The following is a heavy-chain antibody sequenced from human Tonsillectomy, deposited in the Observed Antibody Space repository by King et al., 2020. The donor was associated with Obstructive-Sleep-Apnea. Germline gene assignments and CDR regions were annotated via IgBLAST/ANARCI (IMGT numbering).Heavy chain of an antibody. J-gene: IGHJ3*02. D-gene: IGHD3-16*01. CDR1: GFSFDDYV. CDR3: VKDRAGGVPDAFDI. Sequence: EVQLVESGGGLVQPGRSLRLSCAASGFSFDDYVMHWVRQAPGKGLEWVSGINWNSGNVAYADSVKGRFTISRDNAKNSLYLQMNSLRAEDTALYYCVKDRAGGVPDAFDIWGQGTMVTVSS. CDR2: INWNSGNV. V-gene: IGHV3-9*01.